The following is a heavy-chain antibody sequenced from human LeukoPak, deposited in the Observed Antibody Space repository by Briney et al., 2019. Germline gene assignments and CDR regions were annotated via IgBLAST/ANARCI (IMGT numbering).Heavy chain of an antibody. V-gene: IGHV3-7*05. CDR3: ARGGLLKYQLAIDY. CDR2: IKQDGSEN. Sequence: GGSLRLSCAASGFTFSSCWMSWVRQAPGKGPEWVANIKQDGSENYSVDSVKGRFTITRDNDKNSLYLQMNSLRAEDTAVYYCARGGLLKYQLAIDYWGQGTLVTVSS. J-gene: IGHJ4*02. D-gene: IGHD2-2*01. CDR1: GFTFSSCW.